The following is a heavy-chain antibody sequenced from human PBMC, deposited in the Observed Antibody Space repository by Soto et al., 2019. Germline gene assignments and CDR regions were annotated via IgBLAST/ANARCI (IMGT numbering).Heavy chain of an antibody. D-gene: IGHD3-10*01. V-gene: IGHV4-59*08. CDR2: INYDGYS. Sequence: QVQLQESGPGLVKPSETLSLTCTVSGGSITNYYCSWFRQPPGKGLEWIGYINYDGYSAYNLSLNXXVXXSLAGSKTQFSLMLASVTATDTAVYYCASHGFGPLHGLVDVWGPGTTVIVSS. J-gene: IGHJ6*02. CDR1: GGSITNYY. CDR3: ASHGFGPLHGLVDV.